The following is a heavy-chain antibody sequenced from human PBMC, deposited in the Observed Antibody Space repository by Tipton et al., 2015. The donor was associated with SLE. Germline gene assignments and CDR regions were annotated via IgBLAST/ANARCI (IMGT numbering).Heavy chain of an antibody. CDR1: GYTFTGYY. Sequence: QLVQSGAEVKKPGASVKVSCKASGYTFTGYYMHWVRQAPGQGLEWMGWINPNSGGTNYAQTFQGRVTMTRDTSISTAYMELSRLRSDDTAVYYCARDQTPMNSGDAFDIWGQGTMVTVSS. J-gene: IGHJ3*02. CDR2: INPNSGGT. CDR3: ARDQTPMNSGDAFDI. D-gene: IGHD2-15*01. V-gene: IGHV1-2*02.